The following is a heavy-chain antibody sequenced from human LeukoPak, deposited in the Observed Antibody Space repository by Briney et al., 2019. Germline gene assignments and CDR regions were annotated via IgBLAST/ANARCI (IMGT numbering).Heavy chain of an antibody. CDR2: LNPNTGGT. Sequence: ASVKVSCKASGYTFTSYGISWVRQAPGQGLEWMGWLNPNTGGTNYAQKFLGRVTMTIDTSISTAYMELSRLVSDDTAVYYCSRVEAVAATFDYWGQGTLVTVSS. D-gene: IGHD6-19*01. CDR3: SRVEAVAATFDY. CDR1: GYTFTSYG. J-gene: IGHJ4*02. V-gene: IGHV1-2*02.